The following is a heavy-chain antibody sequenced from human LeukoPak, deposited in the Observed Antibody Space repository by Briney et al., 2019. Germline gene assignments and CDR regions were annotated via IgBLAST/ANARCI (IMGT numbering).Heavy chain of an antibody. V-gene: IGHV4-61*02. Sequence: ASESLSLTCTVSGGSISSGSYYWSWIRQPAGKGLEWIGRIYTSGSTNYNPSLKSRVTISVDTSKNQFSLKLSSVTAADTAVYYCARHYDSSGYYFDYWGQGTPVTVSS. J-gene: IGHJ4*02. CDR2: IYTSGST. D-gene: IGHD3-22*01. CDR3: ARHYDSSGYYFDY. CDR1: GGSISSGSYY.